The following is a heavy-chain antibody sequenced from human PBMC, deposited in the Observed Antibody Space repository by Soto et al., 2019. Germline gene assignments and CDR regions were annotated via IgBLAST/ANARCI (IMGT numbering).Heavy chain of an antibody. CDR1: GFTFSSYA. CDR2: ISYDGSNK. D-gene: IGHD6-19*01. CDR3: ARAQGAVAGTLARYFDY. Sequence: GGSLRLSCAASGFTFSSYAMHWVRQAPGKGLEWVAVISYDGSNKYYADSVKGRFTISRDNSKNTLYLQMNSLRAEDTAVYYCARAQGAVAGTLARYFDYWGQGTLVTVSS. J-gene: IGHJ4*02. V-gene: IGHV3-30-3*01.